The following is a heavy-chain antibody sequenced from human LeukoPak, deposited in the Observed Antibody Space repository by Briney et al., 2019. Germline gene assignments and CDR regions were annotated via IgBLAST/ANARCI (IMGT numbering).Heavy chain of an antibody. CDR2: IYYSGTT. Sequence: SETLSLTCTVSGGSISNYYWNWIRQTPGKGLEWIGYIYYSGTTHYNPSLESRLTISVDMSKNKFSLKLTSVTAADTAVYYCARLGDDILTGYPAAWLDPWGQGTQVTVSA. V-gene: IGHV4-59*08. D-gene: IGHD3-9*01. J-gene: IGHJ5*02. CDR1: GGSISNYY. CDR3: ARLGDDILTGYPAAWLDP.